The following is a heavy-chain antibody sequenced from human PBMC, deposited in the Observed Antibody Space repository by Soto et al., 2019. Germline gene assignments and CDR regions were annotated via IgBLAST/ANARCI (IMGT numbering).Heavy chain of an antibody. CDR3: ASPTPPGSRSWYPAWDVDL. V-gene: IGHV4-59*08. CDR1: GGSISSYY. D-gene: IGHD6-13*01. J-gene: IGHJ2*01. Sequence: QLQLQESGPGLVKPSETLSLTCTVSGGSISSYYWCWIRQPPAKGLEWMGSVYYSGRTNYNPSLKSRATISAATSRTQSPLKPRSVTAADTAVYYCASPTPPGSRSWYPAWDVDLCGRGTLVTVPS. CDR2: VYYSGRT.